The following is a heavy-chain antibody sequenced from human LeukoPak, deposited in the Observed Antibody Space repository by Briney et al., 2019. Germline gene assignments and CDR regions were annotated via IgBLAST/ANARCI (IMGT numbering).Heavy chain of an antibody. Sequence: SETLSLTCTVIGGSISSGRYFWGWIRQPPGTGLEWIGSIYYSGTPYYNPSLKSRLTISVDTSKNQFSLKLTSVTAADTAVYYCARYGDFAGHYWGQGTLVTASS. CDR1: GGSISSGRYF. J-gene: IGHJ4*02. CDR3: ARYGDFAGHY. D-gene: IGHD4-17*01. CDR2: IYYSGTP. V-gene: IGHV4-39*07.